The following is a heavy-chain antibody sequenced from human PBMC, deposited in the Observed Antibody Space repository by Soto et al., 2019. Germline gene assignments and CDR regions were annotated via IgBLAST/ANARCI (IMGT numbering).Heavy chain of an antibody. CDR1: GGSFSGYY. Sequence: PSETLSLTCAVYGGSFSGYYWSWIRQPPGKGPEWIGEINHSGSTNYNPSLKSRVTISVDTSKNQFSLKLSSVTAADTAVYYCARGGGYSYGYTYYFDYWGQGTLVTVSS. CDR2: INHSGST. V-gene: IGHV4-34*01. CDR3: ARGGGYSYGYTYYFDY. D-gene: IGHD5-18*01. J-gene: IGHJ4*02.